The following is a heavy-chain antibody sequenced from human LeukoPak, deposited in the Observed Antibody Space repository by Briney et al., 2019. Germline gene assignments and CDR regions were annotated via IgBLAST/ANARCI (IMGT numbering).Heavy chain of an antibody. CDR2: ISSSSSTI. Sequence: PGGSLRLSCAASGFTFSSYSMNWVRQAPGKGLEWVSYISSSSSTIYYADSVKGRFTISRDNAKNSLYLQMNSLRAEDTAVYYCARAAGPRRNWFDPWGQGTLVTVSS. CDR1: GFTFSSYS. J-gene: IGHJ5*02. V-gene: IGHV3-48*01. CDR3: ARAAGPRRNWFDP.